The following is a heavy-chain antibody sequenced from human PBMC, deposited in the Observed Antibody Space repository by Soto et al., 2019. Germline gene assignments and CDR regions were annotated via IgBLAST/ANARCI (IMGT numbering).Heavy chain of an antibody. CDR2: SRNQANGYST. J-gene: IGHJ4*02. Sequence: EVQLVESGGGLVQPGGSLRLSCSVSGFTLSDHSIDWVRQAPGKGLEWVGRSRNQANGYSTIYAASVKGRFTTSRDDSKNLVYLQMESLRTEDTAVYYCVRDTYFSDSSSYTRCFDFWGQGALVTVSS. V-gene: IGHV3-72*01. D-gene: IGHD3-22*01. CDR1: GFTLSDHS. CDR3: VRDTYFSDSSSYTRCFDF.